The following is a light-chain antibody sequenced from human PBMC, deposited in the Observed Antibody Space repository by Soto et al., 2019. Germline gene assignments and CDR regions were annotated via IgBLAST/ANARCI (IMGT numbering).Light chain of an antibody. V-gene: IGLV1-51*01. CDR1: STNIGDNY. CDR2: AND. Sequence: QAVVTQPPSVSAAPGQRVIISYSGSSTNIGDNYVSWYQHLPGTAPKPVVYANDRRPSELPGRFSGSKSGTSATLVITGLQTGDEADYYCGTWDDSLVSYVFGAGTKVTVL. J-gene: IGLJ1*01. CDR3: GTWDDSLVSYV.